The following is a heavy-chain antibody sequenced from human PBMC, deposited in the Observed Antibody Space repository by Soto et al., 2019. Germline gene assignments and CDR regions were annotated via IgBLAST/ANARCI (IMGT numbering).Heavy chain of an antibody. CDR3: AKGSPQFEL. CDR2: ISGAGGST. V-gene: IGHV3-23*01. J-gene: IGHJ2*01. Sequence: EVQLLESWGGLVQPGGSLRLSCAASQFTFSYYAMGWVRQAPGKGLEWVSLISGAGGSTNYADFVKGRFAISRDNSENTLYLQMNSLSDENTAVYYFAKGSPQFELWGRGTLVIGSS. CDR1: QFTFSYYA.